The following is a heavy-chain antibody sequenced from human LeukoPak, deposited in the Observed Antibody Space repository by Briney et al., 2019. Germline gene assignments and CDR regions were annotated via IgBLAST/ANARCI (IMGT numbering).Heavy chain of an antibody. CDR3: TTESITMVRGVSWFDP. D-gene: IGHD3-10*01. V-gene: IGHV3-15*01. CDR1: GFTFSNAW. CDR2: IKSKTDGGTT. J-gene: IGHJ5*02. Sequence: LGGSLRLSCAASGFTFSNAWMSWVRQAPGKGLEWVGRIKSKTDGGTTDYAAPVKGRFTISRDDSKNTLYLQMNSLKTEDTAVYYCTTESITMVRGVSWFDPWGQGTLVTVSS.